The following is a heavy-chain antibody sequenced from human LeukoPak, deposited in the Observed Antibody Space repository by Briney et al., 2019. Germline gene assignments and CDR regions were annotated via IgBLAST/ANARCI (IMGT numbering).Heavy chain of an antibody. D-gene: IGHD3-16*02. CDR3: ARGTAGYHSSYFDY. Sequence: GGSLRLSCAASGFTFSNYWMTWVRQAPGKGLEWVANINRDGSERYYVDSVKGRFTISRDDAKSSLYLQMNSLRAEDTAVYYCARGTAGYHSSYFDYWGQGTLVTVSS. CDR1: GFTFSNYW. J-gene: IGHJ4*02. V-gene: IGHV3-7*03. CDR2: INRDGSER.